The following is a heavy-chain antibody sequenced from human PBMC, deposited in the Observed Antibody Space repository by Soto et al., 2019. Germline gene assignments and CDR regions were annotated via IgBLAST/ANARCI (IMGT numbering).Heavy chain of an antibody. Sequence: PSETLSLTCAVSGDSITSSNWWSWVRQAPGKGLEWIGEIYHGGATTYNPSLKSRATISVDPSNNHFSLKLTSVTAADTAVYFCARDLGTGTDYWGRGTLGTVSS. CDR1: GDSITSSNW. J-gene: IGHJ4*02. V-gene: IGHV4-4*02. CDR3: ARDLGTGTDY. D-gene: IGHD1-1*01. CDR2: IYHGGAT.